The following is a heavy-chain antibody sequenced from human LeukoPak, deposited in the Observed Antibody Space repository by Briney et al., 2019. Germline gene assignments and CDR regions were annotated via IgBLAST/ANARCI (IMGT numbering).Heavy chain of an antibody. CDR2: IYYSGST. J-gene: IGHJ4*02. CDR1: GGSISSSSYY. CDR3: ARGRSGSSSGWPKRYYFDY. D-gene: IGHD6-19*01. Sequence: SETLSLTCTVSGGSISSSSYYWGWIRQPPGKGLEWIGSIYYSGSTYYNPSLKSRVTISADTSRNHFSLNLNSVTAADTAVYYCARGRSGSSSGWPKRYYFDYWGQGTLVTVSS. V-gene: IGHV4-39*02.